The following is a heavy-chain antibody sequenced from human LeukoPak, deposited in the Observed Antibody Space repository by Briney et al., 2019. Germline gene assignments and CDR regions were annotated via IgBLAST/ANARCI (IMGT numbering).Heavy chain of an antibody. D-gene: IGHD3-22*01. Sequence: LRLSCVVSGFDFSGFSMSWIRQPPGKGLEWIGYIYYSGSTNYNPSLKSRVTISVDTSKNQFSLKLNSVTAADTAVYYCARESYYDSSGYSHDAFDIWGQGTMVTVSS. V-gene: IGHV4-59*12. J-gene: IGHJ3*02. CDR1: GFDFSGFS. CDR3: ARESYYDSSGYSHDAFDI. CDR2: IYYSGST.